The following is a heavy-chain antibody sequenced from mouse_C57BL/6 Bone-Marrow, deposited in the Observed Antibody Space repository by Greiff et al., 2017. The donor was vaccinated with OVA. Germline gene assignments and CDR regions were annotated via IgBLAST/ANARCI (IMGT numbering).Heavy chain of an antibody. D-gene: IGHD2-4*01. V-gene: IGHV3-5*01. Sequence: DVMLVESGPGLVKPSQTVFLTCTVTGISITTGNYRWSWIRQFPGNKLEWIGYIYYSGTITYNPSLTSRTTITRDTPKNQFFLEMNSLTAEDTATYYCARYDYSWYFDVWGTGTTVTVSS. J-gene: IGHJ1*03. CDR2: IYYSGTI. CDR1: GISITTGNYR. CDR3: ARYDYSWYFDV.